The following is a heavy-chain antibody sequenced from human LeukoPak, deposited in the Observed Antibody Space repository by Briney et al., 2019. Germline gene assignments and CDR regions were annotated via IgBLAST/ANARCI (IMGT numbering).Heavy chain of an antibody. CDR2: ISSSGSTI. Sequence: GGSLRLSCAASGFTFSSYEMNWVRQAPGKGLEWVSYISSSGSTIYYADSVKGRFTISRDNAKNSLYLQMNSLRAEDTAVYYCAREMATIFFDYWGQGTLVTVSS. D-gene: IGHD5-24*01. CDR1: GFTFSSYE. V-gene: IGHV3-48*03. J-gene: IGHJ4*02. CDR3: AREMATIFFDY.